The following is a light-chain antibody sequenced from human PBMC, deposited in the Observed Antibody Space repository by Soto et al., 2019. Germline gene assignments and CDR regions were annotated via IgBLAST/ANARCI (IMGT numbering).Light chain of an antibody. CDR2: AAS. CDR3: QQLNSYPIT. V-gene: IGKV1-9*01. J-gene: IGKJ5*01. Sequence: EIQMTQSPSTLSASVGYRATITCRASQGISSYLAWYQQKPGKAPKLLIYAASTLQSGVPSRFSGSGSGTEFTLTISRLQPEDFATYYCQQLNSYPITFGQGTRLEIK. CDR1: QGISSY.